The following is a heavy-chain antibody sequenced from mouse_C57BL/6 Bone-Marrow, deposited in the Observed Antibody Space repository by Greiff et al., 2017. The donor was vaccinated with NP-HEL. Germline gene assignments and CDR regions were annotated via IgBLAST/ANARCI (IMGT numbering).Heavy chain of an antibody. V-gene: IGHV3-6*01. Sequence: VQLQQSGPGLVKPSQSLSLTCPVTGYSITSGYYWNWIRQFPGNKLEWMGYISYDGSNNYNPSLKNRISITRDTSKNQFFLKLNSVTTEDTATYYCASLGFFDYWGRGTALTVSS. CDR3: ASLGFFDY. J-gene: IGHJ2*01. CDR1: GYSITSGYY. CDR2: ISYDGSN. D-gene: IGHD3-2*02.